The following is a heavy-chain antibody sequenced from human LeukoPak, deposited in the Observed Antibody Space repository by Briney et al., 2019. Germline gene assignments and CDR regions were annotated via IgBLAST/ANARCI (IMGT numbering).Heavy chain of an antibody. CDR2: ISGSGGST. Sequence: GGSLRLSCAASGFTFSSYAMSWVRQAPGKGLEWVSAISGSGGSTYYADSVKGRFTISRDNSKNTLYLQMNSLRAEDTAVYYCANDSGGTNWFDPWGQGTLVTVSS. J-gene: IGHJ5*02. D-gene: IGHD6-25*01. CDR1: GFTFSSYA. V-gene: IGHV3-23*01. CDR3: ANDSGGTNWFDP.